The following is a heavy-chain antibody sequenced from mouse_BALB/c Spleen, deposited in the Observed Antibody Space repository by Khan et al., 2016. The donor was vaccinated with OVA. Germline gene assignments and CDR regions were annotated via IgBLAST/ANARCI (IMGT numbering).Heavy chain of an antibody. J-gene: IGHJ2*01. CDR3: ARLKDI. V-gene: IGHV2-9*02. Sequence: VELVESGPGLVAPSQSLSITCTVSGFSLTSYCVHWVRQPPGKGLEWLGVIWAGGSTNYNSALMSRLSISKDNSKSQVFLKMNSLQTDDTAMYYCARLKDIWGQGTTLTVSS. D-gene: IGHD1-3*01. CDR1: GFSLTSYC. CDR2: IWAGGST.